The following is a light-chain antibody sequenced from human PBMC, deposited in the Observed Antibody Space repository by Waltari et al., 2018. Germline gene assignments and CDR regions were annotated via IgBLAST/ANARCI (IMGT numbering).Light chain of an antibody. V-gene: IGKV3-15*01. Sequence: EIVLTQYQATLSLSPGERATLSCRASQSVSSSLAWYQQKPGQAPRLLIYGASSRATGIPDRFSGSGSGTDFTLTISSLEPEDFAVYYCQQYSNWPMYSFGQGTKVEIK. CDR1: QSVSSS. CDR2: GAS. CDR3: QQYSNWPMYS. J-gene: IGKJ2*03.